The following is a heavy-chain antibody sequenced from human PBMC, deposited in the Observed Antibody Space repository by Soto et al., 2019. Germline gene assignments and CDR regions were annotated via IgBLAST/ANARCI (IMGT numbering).Heavy chain of an antibody. CDR2: IYYSGST. D-gene: IGHD6-19*01. V-gene: IGHV4-39*01. J-gene: IGHJ4*02. CDR3: ARFISVAGLDY. Sequence: SETLSLTCTVSGGSISSSSYYWGWIRQPPGKGLEWIGSIYYSGSTYYNPSLESRVTISVDTSKNQFSLKLSSVTAADTAVYYCARFISVAGLDYWGQGTLVTVSS. CDR1: GGSISSSSYY.